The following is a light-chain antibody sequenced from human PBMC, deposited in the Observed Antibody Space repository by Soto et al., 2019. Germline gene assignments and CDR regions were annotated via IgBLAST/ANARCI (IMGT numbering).Light chain of an antibody. J-gene: IGKJ2*01. CDR2: GAS. Sequence: EIVMTQSPATLSACPGERATLSCTASQSVSSNLAWYQQKPGQAPRLLIYGASTRATGIPARFSGSGSGTEFTLTISSLESEDFAVYYCQEYNNWPPMNTFGQGAKLEIK. CDR3: QEYNNWPPMNT. V-gene: IGKV3-15*01. CDR1: QSVSSN.